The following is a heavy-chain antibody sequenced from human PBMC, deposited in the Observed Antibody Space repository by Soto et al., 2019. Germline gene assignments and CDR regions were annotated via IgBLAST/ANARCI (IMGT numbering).Heavy chain of an antibody. Sequence: GASVKVSCKVSGYTLTELSMHWVRQALGKGLEWMGGFDPEDGETIYAQKFQGRVTMTEDTSTDTAYMELSSLRSEDTAVYYCATDYDFWSGYGMDVWGQGTTVTVSS. D-gene: IGHD3-3*01. CDR1: GYTLTELS. V-gene: IGHV1-24*01. CDR2: FDPEDGET. J-gene: IGHJ6*02. CDR3: ATDYDFWSGYGMDV.